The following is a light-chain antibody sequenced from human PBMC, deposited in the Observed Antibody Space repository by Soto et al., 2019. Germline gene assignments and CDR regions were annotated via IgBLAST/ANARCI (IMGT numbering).Light chain of an antibody. CDR2: GAS. J-gene: IGKJ5*01. CDR1: QSVNSY. CDR3: QQRSNWPPGST. Sequence: EIVLTQSPAILSLSPGERATLSCRASQSVNSYLAWYQQKPGQAPRLLIYGASNRATGIPARFSGSGSGTDFTLTISSLEPEDFAVYYCQQRSNWPPGSTFGQGTRLEIK. V-gene: IGKV3-11*01.